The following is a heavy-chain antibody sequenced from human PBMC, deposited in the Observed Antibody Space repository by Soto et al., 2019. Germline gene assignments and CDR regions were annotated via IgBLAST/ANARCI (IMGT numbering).Heavy chain of an antibody. CDR1: GFTFSSYA. Sequence: LRLSCAASGFTFSSYAMHWVRQAPGKGLEWVAVISYDGSNKYYADSVKGRFTISRDNSKNTLYLQMNSLRAEDTAVYYCARVGIPRRTNGQHFDYWGQGTLVTVSS. D-gene: IGHD2-8*01. CDR3: ARVGIPRRTNGQHFDY. J-gene: IGHJ4*02. V-gene: IGHV3-30-3*01. CDR2: ISYDGSNK.